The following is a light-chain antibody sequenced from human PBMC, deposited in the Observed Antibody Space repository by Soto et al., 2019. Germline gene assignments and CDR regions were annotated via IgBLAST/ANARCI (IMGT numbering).Light chain of an antibody. CDR3: QTWATGRPV. CDR2: LNSDGSH. CDR1: SEHSTNG. Sequence: QSVLTQSPSASASLGASVKLTCTLTSEHSTNGIAWHQQQPEKGPRYLMKLNSDGSHSKGDGIPDRFSGSSSGAERYLTISSLQSDDEADYYCQTWATGRPVFGGGTKLTVL. V-gene: IGLV4-69*02. J-gene: IGLJ3*02.